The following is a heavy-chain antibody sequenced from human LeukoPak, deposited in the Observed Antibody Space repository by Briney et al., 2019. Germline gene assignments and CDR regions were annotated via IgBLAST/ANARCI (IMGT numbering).Heavy chain of an antibody. J-gene: IGHJ4*02. D-gene: IGHD3-16*02. CDR1: GFTSGIYA. CDR3: TKPLPGAVIYDY. V-gene: IGHV3-73*01. Sequence: GGSLRLSCAASGFTSGIYAVSWVRQASGKGLEWIGRIKNKADSYATAYAASVKGRFTISRDDSKNTVYLQMNSLRTEDTAVYYCTKPLPGAVIYDYWGQGTLVTVSS. CDR2: IKNKADSYAT.